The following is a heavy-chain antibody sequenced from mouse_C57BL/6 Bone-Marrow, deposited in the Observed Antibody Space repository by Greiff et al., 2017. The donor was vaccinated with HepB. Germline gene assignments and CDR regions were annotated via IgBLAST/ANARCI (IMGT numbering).Heavy chain of an antibody. D-gene: IGHD4-1*02. V-gene: IGHV1-55*01. CDR1: GYTFTSYW. Sequence: QVQLQQPGAELVKPGASVKMSCKASGYTFTSYWITWVKQRPGQGLEWIGDIYPGSGSTNYNEKFKSKATLTVDTAASTAYMQHSSLTSEDSAVYYCARWGLNRDHFDYWGQGTTLTVSS. J-gene: IGHJ2*01. CDR2: IYPGSGST. CDR3: ARWGLNRDHFDY.